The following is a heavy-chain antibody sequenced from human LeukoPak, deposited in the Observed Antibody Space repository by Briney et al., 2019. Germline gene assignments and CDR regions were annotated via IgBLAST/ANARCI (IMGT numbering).Heavy chain of an antibody. Sequence: ASVTVSCKASGYTFTSYYMHWVRQAPGQGLEWMGIINPSGGSTSYAQKFQGRVTMTRDTSTSTVYMELSSLRSEATAVYYCARDGVGCSGGSCYPYDMDVWGKGTTVTVSS. J-gene: IGHJ6*03. CDR2: INPSGGST. D-gene: IGHD2-15*01. CDR3: ARDGVGCSGGSCYPYDMDV. CDR1: GYTFTSYY. V-gene: IGHV1-46*01.